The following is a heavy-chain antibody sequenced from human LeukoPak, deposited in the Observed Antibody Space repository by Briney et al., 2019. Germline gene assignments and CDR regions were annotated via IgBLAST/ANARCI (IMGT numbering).Heavy chain of an antibody. D-gene: IGHD5-12*01. CDR1: GFTFSNAW. V-gene: IGHV3-15*01. J-gene: IGHJ4*02. CDR2: IKSKTDGGTT. CDR3: TTERGYSGYDRFDY. Sequence: KSGGSLRLSCAASGFTFSNAWMSWVRQAPGKGLEWVGRIKSKTDGGTTDYAAPVKGRFTISRDDSKNTLYLQMNSLKTEDTAVYYCTTERGYSGYDRFDYWGQGILVTVSS.